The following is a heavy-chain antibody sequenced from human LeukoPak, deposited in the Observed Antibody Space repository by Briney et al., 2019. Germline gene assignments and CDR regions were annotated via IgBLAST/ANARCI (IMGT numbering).Heavy chain of an antibody. V-gene: IGHV4-61*02. CDR2: IYINGRT. CDR3: ATTSRLGYYYDSSGYSRAFDI. D-gene: IGHD3-22*01. J-gene: IGHJ3*02. CDR1: GGSISSGSYY. Sequence: SETLSLTCTVSGGSISSGSYYWSWIRQPAGKGLEWIGRIYINGRTDYNPSLKSRVTMSVDTSKNQFSLKLSSVTAADTAVYYCATTSRLGYYYDSSGYSRAFDIWGQGTMVTVSS.